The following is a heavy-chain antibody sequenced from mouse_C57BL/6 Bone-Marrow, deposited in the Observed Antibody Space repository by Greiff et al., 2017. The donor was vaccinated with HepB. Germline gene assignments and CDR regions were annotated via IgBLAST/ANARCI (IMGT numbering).Heavy chain of an antibody. CDR1: GYSFTDYN. D-gene: IGHD2-2*01. Sequence: VQLKQSGPELVKPGASVKISCKASGYSFTDYNMNWVKQSNGKSLEWIGVINPNYGTTRYNQKFKGKAKLTVDQSSSTAYMQLNSLTSEDSAVYYCARFMVTTTASFAYWGQGTLVTVSA. J-gene: IGHJ3*01. V-gene: IGHV1-39*01. CDR2: INPNYGTT. CDR3: ARFMVTTTASFAY.